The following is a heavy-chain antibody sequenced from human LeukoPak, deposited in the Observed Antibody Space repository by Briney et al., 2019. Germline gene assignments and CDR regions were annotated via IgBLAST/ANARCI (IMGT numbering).Heavy chain of an antibody. V-gene: IGHV1-24*01. CDR3: ATGQPFITMVRGASYPRRLDY. J-gene: IGHJ4*02. Sequence: ASVKVSCKVSGYTLTELSMHWVRQAPGKGLEWMGGFDPEDGETIYAQKFQGRVTMTEDTSTDTAYMELSSLRSEDTAVYYCATGQPFITMVRGASYPRRLDYWGQGTLVTVSS. D-gene: IGHD3-10*01. CDR1: GYTLTELS. CDR2: FDPEDGET.